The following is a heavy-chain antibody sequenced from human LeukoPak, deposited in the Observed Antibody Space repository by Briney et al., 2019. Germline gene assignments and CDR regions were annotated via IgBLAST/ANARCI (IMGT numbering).Heavy chain of an antibody. Sequence: PSETLSLTCAVYGGSFSGYYWSWIRQPPGKGLEWIGEINHSGSTNYNPSRKSRFTISVDTSKNQFSLKLSSVTAADTAVYYWARGRGYSSSRYFDYWGQGTLVTVSS. CDR2: INHSGST. CDR1: GGSFSGYY. CDR3: ARGRGYSSSRYFDY. V-gene: IGHV4-34*01. D-gene: IGHD6-6*01. J-gene: IGHJ4*02.